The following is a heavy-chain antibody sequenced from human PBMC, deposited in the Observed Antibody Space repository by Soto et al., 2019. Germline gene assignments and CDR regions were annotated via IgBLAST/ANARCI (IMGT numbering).Heavy chain of an antibody. CDR1: GHTLTELS. V-gene: IGHV1-24*01. D-gene: IGHD6-13*01. CDR3: ARVQGPRRGAAGIFFLGEGRYYGMDV. Sequence: ASVKVSCKISGHTLTELSIHWVRQAPGKGLEWMGGFDPEGGEAIYAQKWHGRVTVTEDTVTGTAYMELRGLKSDDTAVYYCARVQGPRRGAAGIFFLGEGRYYGMDVWGQGTTVTVSS. J-gene: IGHJ6*02. CDR2: FDPEGGEA.